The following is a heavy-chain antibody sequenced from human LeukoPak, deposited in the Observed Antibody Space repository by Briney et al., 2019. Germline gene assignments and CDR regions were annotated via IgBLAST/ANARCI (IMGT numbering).Heavy chain of an antibody. J-gene: IGHJ4*02. CDR1: GGSISSYF. CDR3: ARIDRAVAGTIDY. Sequence: TSETLSLTCTVSGGSISSYFWSWIRQPPGKGLEWIGYNYYSGSTNYNPSLKSRVTMSVDTSKNQFSLKLSSVTAADTAVYYCARIDRAVAGTIDYWGQGTLVTVSS. D-gene: IGHD6-19*01. CDR2: NYYSGST. V-gene: IGHV4-59*08.